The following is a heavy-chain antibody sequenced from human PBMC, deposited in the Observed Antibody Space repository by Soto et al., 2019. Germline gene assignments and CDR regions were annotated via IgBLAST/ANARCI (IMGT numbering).Heavy chain of an antibody. J-gene: IGHJ6*02. CDR2: INPNSGGT. V-gene: IGHV1-2*02. D-gene: IGHD3-22*01. Sequence: ASVKVSCKASGYTFTGYYMHWVRQAPGQGLEWMGWINPNSGGTNYAQKFQGRVTMTRDTSISTAYMELSRLRSDDTAVYYCARGGRFQKRADSLDVWGQGTMVTVSS. CDR1: GYTFTGYY. CDR3: ARGGRFQKRADSLDV.